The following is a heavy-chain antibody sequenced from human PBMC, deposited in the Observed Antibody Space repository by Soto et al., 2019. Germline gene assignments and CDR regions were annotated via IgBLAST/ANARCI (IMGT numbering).Heavy chain of an antibody. V-gene: IGHV3-30*18. D-gene: IGHD3-10*01. CDR1: GFTFSSYG. J-gene: IGHJ4*02. Sequence: GGSLRLSCAASGFTFSSYGMHWVRQAPGKGLKWVAVISYDGSNKYYADSVKGRFTISRDNSKNTLYLQMNSLRAEDTAVYYCAKVPPYGSGSYYKKGVDYWGQGTLVTVSS. CDR3: AKVPPYGSGSYYKKGVDY. CDR2: ISYDGSNK.